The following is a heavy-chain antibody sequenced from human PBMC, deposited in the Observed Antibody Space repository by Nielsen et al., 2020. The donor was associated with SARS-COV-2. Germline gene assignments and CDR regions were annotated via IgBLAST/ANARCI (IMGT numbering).Heavy chain of an antibody. Sequence: WIRQPPGKGLEWVSYISSSYGYTNYADSVKGRFTISRDNAKNSLYLQMNSLRAEDTAVYYCARVGYYDSSGYLDYWGQGTLVTVSS. D-gene: IGHD3-22*01. V-gene: IGHV3-11*05. CDR3: ARVGYYDSSGYLDY. J-gene: IGHJ4*02. CDR2: ISSSYGYT.